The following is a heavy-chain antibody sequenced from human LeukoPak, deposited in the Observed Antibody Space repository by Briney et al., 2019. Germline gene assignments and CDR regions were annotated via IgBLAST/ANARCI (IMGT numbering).Heavy chain of an antibody. CDR2: VSLSGLT. CDR1: GGSITSTNW. J-gene: IGHJ4*02. V-gene: IGHV4-4*02. D-gene: IGHD2-8*01. Sequence: SETLSLTCGVSGGSITSTNWWSWVRQPPGQGLEWIGEVSLSGLTNYNPSLSSRIIMALDTPKNHLSLHLTSVTAADTAVYYCSRENGAFSPFGYWGQGYLVTVLS. CDR3: SRENGAFSPFGY.